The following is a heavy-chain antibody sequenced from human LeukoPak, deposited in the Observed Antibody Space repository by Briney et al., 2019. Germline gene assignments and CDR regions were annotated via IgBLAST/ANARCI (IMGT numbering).Heavy chain of an antibody. J-gene: IGHJ4*02. CDR3: AKDWEFLATINYFDY. CDR2: ISYDGSNK. V-gene: IGHV3-30*18. D-gene: IGHD5-24*01. Sequence: GGSLRLSCAASGFTFSSYGMHWVRQAPGKGLEWVAVISYDGSNKYYADSVKGRFTISRDNSKNTLYLQMNSLRAEDTAVYYSAKDWEFLATINYFDYWGQGTLVTVSS. CDR1: GFTFSSYG.